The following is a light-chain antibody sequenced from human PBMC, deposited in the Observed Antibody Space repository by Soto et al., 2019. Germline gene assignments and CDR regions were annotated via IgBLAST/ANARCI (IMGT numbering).Light chain of an antibody. CDR2: GAS. CDR3: QKYNSWPPIT. CDR1: QSISSN. V-gene: IGKV3-15*01. Sequence: ERVMTQSPATLSVSPGERATLSCRASQSISSNLAWYQQKPGQAPRLLIYGASTRATGIPDRFSGSGSGTEFTLTISRLQSEDFAVYYCQKYNSWPPITFGQGTRLEIK. J-gene: IGKJ5*01.